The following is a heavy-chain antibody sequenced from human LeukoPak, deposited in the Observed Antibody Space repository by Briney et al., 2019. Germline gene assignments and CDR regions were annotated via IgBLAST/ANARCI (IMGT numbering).Heavy chain of an antibody. CDR2: ISGSGGST. CDR1: GFTFSSYA. J-gene: IGHJ4*02. D-gene: IGHD3-22*01. Sequence: GGSLRLSCAASGFTFSSYAMSWVRQAPGKGLEWVSAISGSGGSTYYADSVKGRFTISRDNSKNTLYLQMNSLRAEDTAVYYCAKRPYYDSSGPPALDYWGQGTLVTVSS. CDR3: AKRPYYDSSGPPALDY. V-gene: IGHV3-23*01.